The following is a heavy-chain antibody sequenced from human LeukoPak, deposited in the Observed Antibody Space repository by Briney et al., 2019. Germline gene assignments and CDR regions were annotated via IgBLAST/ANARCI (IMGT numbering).Heavy chain of an antibody. CDR1: GGSISSGDYY. Sequence: SETLSLTCTVSGGSISSGDYYWSWIRQPPGKGLEWIGYIYYSGSTYYNPSLKSRVTISVDKSKNQFSLKLSSVTAADTAVYYCARGRSGYSYQDLPFDYWGQGTLVTVSS. CDR2: IYYSGST. J-gene: IGHJ4*02. D-gene: IGHD5-18*01. CDR3: ARGRSGYSYQDLPFDY. V-gene: IGHV4-30-4*01.